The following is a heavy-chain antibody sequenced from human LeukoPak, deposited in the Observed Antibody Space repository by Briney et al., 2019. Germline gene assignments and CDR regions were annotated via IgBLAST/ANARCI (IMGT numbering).Heavy chain of an antibody. CDR1: GGSISSYY. J-gene: IGHJ4*02. CDR3: ARRNYYYFDY. Sequence: SETLSLTCTVSGGSISSYYWSWIRQPPGKGLEWTGYIYYSGSTNYSPSLKSRVTISVDTSKNQFSLKLSSVTAADTAVYYCARRNYYYFDYWGQGTLVTVSS. D-gene: IGHD3-10*01. CDR2: IYYSGST. V-gene: IGHV4-59*01.